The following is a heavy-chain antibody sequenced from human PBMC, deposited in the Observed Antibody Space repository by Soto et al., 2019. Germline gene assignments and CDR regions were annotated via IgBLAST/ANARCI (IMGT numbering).Heavy chain of an antibody. J-gene: IGHJ2*01. D-gene: IGHD2-15*01. CDR2: IYHSGST. CDR1: GGSISSSNW. Sequence: SETLSLTCAVSGGSISSSNWWSWVRQPPGKGLEWIGEIYHSGSTNYNPSLKSRVTISVDKSKNQFSLKLSSVTAADTAVYYCTVVVAASVGRYFDLWGRGTLVTVSS. V-gene: IGHV4-4*02. CDR3: TVVVAASVGRYFDL.